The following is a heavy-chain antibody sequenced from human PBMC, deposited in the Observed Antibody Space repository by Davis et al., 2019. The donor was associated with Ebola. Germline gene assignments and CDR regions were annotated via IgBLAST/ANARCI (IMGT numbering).Heavy chain of an antibody. Sequence: GESLKISCAASGFTLSSYWMHWXRQAPGKGLMWVSRISPEGSRTSYADSVRFTISRDIAKNTLYLQVNSLRDEDTAVYYCVRAVNGNYGNFDYWGQGTLVTVSS. CDR1: GFTLSSYW. V-gene: IGHV3-74*01. CDR2: ISPEGSRT. D-gene: IGHD4-17*01. J-gene: IGHJ4*02. CDR3: VRAVNGNYGNFDY.